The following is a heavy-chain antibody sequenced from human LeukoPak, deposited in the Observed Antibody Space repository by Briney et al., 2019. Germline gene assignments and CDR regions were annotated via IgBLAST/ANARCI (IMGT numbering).Heavy chain of an antibody. CDR2: IQYAGSDK. Sequence: GGSLRLSCTASGFIFNNYDMHWVRQAPGKGLEWVAFIQYAGSDKYYTDSVKGRFTISRDNSMNTLYLQMNSLGAEDTAVYYCARAGTIVVVIGDAFDIWGQGTMVTVSS. D-gene: IGHD3-22*01. CDR1: GFIFNNYD. V-gene: IGHV3-30*02. CDR3: ARAGTIVVVIGDAFDI. J-gene: IGHJ3*02.